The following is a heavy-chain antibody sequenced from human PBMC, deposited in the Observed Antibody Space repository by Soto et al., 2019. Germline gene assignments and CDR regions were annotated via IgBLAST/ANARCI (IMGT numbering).Heavy chain of an antibody. Sequence: SETLSLTCTVSGGSISSSSYYWGWIRQPPGKGLEWIGSIYYSGSTYYNPSLKSRVTISVDTSKNQFSLKLSSVTAADTAVYYCARHGKSIAVAGAYGGQGTLVTVSS. D-gene: IGHD6-19*01. J-gene: IGHJ4*02. CDR3: ARHGKSIAVAGAY. CDR1: GGSISSSSYY. V-gene: IGHV4-39*01. CDR2: IYYSGST.